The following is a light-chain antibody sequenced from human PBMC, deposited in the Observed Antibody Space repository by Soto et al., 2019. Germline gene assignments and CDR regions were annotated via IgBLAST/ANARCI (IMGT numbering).Light chain of an antibody. V-gene: IGKV3-15*01. CDR2: GAS. CDR3: QQCNNWPPWT. J-gene: IGKJ1*01. CDR1: QSVSSN. Sequence: EIVMTQSPATLSVSPGERATLSCRASQSVSSNLAWYQQKPGQAPRLLISGASTRATGVPARFSGSGSGTEFTLTINSLQSEDFAVYYCQQCNNWPPWTFGQGTKVEIK.